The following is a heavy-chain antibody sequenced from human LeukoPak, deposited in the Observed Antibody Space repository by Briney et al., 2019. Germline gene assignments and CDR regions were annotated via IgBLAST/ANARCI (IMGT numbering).Heavy chain of an antibody. CDR2: IYYSGST. V-gene: IGHV4-39*01. CDR3: ARHQDIVVVPAAIWFDP. D-gene: IGHD2-2*01. CDR1: GGSISSSSYY. Sequence: PSETLSLTCTVSGGSISSSSYYWGWLRQPPGTGLEWIGSIYYSGSTYYNPSLKSRVTISVDTSKNQFSLKLSSVTAADTAVYYCARHQDIVVVPAAIWFDPWGQGTLVTVSS. J-gene: IGHJ5*02.